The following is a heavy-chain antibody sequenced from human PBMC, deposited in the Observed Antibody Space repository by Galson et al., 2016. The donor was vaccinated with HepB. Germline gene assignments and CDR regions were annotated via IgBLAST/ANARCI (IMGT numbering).Heavy chain of an antibody. CDR3: AREKYVWGSPHYLSDR. J-gene: IGHJ5*02. CDR1: GYIFTSYW. D-gene: IGHD3-16*01. CDR2: INPDDSET. Sequence: QSGAEVKKPGESLKISCKGSGYIFTSYWIGWVRQMPGKGLEWVGIINPDDSETRYSPSFQGQVTISADKSISTAYLQWSSLKTSDTATYYCAREKYVWGSPHYLSDRWGQGTLVAVSS. V-gene: IGHV5-51*01.